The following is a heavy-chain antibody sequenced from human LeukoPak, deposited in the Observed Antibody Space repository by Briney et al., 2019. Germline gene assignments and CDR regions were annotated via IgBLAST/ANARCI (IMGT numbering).Heavy chain of an antibody. V-gene: IGHV3-23*01. CDR2: ISGSGGSK. CDR3: AKTSRSGYYYMDV. D-gene: IGHD2-2*01. CDR1: GFTFSSYA. Sequence: GGSLRLSCVASGFTFSSYAMSWVRQAPGKGLEWVSAISGSGGSKYYADSVKGRFTISRDNSKNTLYLQMNSLRAEDTAVYYCAKTSRSGYYYMDVWGKGTTVTVSS. J-gene: IGHJ6*03.